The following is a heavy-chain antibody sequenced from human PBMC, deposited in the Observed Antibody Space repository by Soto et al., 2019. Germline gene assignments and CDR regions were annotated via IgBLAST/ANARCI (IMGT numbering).Heavy chain of an antibody. Sequence: GGSLRLSCAASGFTFSYNAMIWVRQTPGGGLERVSQISATGGATHYADSVKGRFTISRDISNNTLYLQMNSLRADDTAVYYCARTVPRLHFGLDVWGQGTTVTVSS. V-gene: IGHV3-23*01. CDR3: ARTVPRLHFGLDV. CDR1: GFTFSYNA. CDR2: ISATGGAT. J-gene: IGHJ6*02. D-gene: IGHD6-6*01.